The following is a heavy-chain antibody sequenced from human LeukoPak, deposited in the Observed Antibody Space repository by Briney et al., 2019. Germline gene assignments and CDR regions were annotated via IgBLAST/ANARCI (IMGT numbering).Heavy chain of an antibody. Sequence: PGRSLRLSCAASGFTFSSYGMHWVRQAPGKGLEWGAVIWLDGSIKYHADSVKGRFTISRDDSKNTVYLQMNSLRAEDTAVYYCARAISGSYSGVDYWGQGTLVTVSS. CDR3: ARAISGSYSGVDY. CDR2: IWLDGSIK. V-gene: IGHV3-33*01. J-gene: IGHJ4*02. CDR1: GFTFSSYG. D-gene: IGHD3-10*01.